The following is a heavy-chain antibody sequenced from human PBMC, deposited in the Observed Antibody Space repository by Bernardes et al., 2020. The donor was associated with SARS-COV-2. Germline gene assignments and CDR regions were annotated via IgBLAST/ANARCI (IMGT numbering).Heavy chain of an antibody. J-gene: IGHJ4*02. D-gene: IGHD2-2*01. CDR1: GITFSGYW. CDR2: MSAYGSGT. Sequence: GGSLRLSCAASGITFSGYWMHWVRQPPGKGLVWLSRMSAYGSGTTYADSVKGRFIISRDNAKNTLYLQMNSLRAEDTGVYYCAGTTTTCCDYWGQGTLVTV. V-gene: IGHV3-74*01. CDR3: AGTTTTCCDY.